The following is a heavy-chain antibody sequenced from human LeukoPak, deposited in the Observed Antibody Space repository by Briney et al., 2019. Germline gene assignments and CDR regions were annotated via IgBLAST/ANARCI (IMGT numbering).Heavy chain of an antibody. CDR1: GFTFSSYA. Sequence: GGSLRLSCAASGFTFSSYAMSWVRQAPGKGLEWVSAISGSGGSTYCADSVKGRFTISRDNSKNTLYLQINSLRAEDTAVYYCAKDPGSSWYLGYWGQGTLVTVSS. D-gene: IGHD6-13*01. J-gene: IGHJ4*02. CDR2: ISGSGGST. CDR3: AKDPGSSWYLGY. V-gene: IGHV3-23*01.